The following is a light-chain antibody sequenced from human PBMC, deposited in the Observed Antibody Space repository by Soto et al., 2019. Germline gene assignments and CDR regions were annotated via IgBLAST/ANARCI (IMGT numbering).Light chain of an antibody. Sequence: QSALTQPASVSGSPGQSITISCTGTNSDVGGYNYVSWYQQHPGKAPKLMIYEVSNRPSGVSNRFSGSKSGNTASLTISGPQAEDEADYYCSSYTSSNTLVFGGGTKVTVL. CDR3: SSYTSSNTLV. CDR1: NSDVGGYNY. CDR2: EVS. J-gene: IGLJ3*02. V-gene: IGLV2-14*01.